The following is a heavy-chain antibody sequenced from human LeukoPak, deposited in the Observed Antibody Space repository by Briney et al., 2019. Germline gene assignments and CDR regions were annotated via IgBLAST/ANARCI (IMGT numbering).Heavy chain of an antibody. CDR3: AREGDIVATTIYY. Sequence: ASVKVSCKASGYTFIGYYMYWVRQAPGQGLEWMGWINPNSGGTNYAQKFQGRVTMTRDTSTSTAYMELGRLRSDDTAVYYCAREGDIVATTIYYWGQGTLVTVSS. D-gene: IGHD5-12*01. J-gene: IGHJ4*02. CDR2: INPNSGGT. V-gene: IGHV1-2*02. CDR1: GYTFIGYY.